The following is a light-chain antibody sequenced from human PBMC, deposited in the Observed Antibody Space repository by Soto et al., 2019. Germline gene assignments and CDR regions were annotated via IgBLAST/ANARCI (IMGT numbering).Light chain of an antibody. Sequence: EIVLTQSPATLSLSPGERATLSCRASQSVSSYLAWYQQKPGQAPRLLIYDASSRATGIPARFSGSGSGTDFTLTISSLLPEDFAVYYCQQRSNWPPYTFGQGTKLEIK. CDR1: QSVSSY. CDR3: QQRSNWPPYT. V-gene: IGKV3-11*01. J-gene: IGKJ2*01. CDR2: DAS.